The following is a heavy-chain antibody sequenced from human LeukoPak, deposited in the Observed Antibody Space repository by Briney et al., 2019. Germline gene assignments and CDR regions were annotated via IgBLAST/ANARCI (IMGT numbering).Heavy chain of an antibody. CDR2: LYSGGST. J-gene: IGHJ4*02. D-gene: IGHD3-10*01. V-gene: IGHV3-66*01. CDR3: ARGGSGSYYNPGDY. Sequence: GGSLRLSCAASGFTVSTSHMTWVRQAPGKGLEWVSILYSGGSTYYADSVRGRFTISRDDSKNTLSLQMNSLRAEDTAVYYCARGGSGSYYNPGDYWGRGTLVTVSS. CDR1: GFTVSTSH.